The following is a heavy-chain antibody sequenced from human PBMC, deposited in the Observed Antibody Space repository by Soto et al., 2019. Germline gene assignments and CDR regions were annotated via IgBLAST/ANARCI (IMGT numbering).Heavy chain of an antibody. J-gene: IGHJ6*02. Sequence: PGESLKISCKGSGYSFTSYWFGWVRQMPGKGLEWMGIIYPGDSDTRYSPSFQGQVTISADKSISTAYLQWSSLKASDTAMYYCARGPDRQLAYHYYYGMDVWGQGTTVTVSS. CDR2: IYPGDSDT. CDR1: GYSFTSYW. CDR3: ARGPDRQLAYHYYYGMDV. V-gene: IGHV5-51*01. D-gene: IGHD6-13*01.